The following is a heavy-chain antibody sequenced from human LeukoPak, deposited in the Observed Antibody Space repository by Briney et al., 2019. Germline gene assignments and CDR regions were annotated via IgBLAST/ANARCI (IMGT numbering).Heavy chain of an antibody. Sequence: GASVKVSCKASGGTFSSYAISWVRQAPGQGLEWMGGIIPIFGTANYAQKLQGRVTMTTDTSTSTAYMELRSLRSDDTAVYYCARETYYYDSSGYYGYYYGMDVWGQGTTVTVSS. CDR1: GGTFSSYA. J-gene: IGHJ6*02. D-gene: IGHD3-22*01. CDR3: ARETYYYDSSGYYGYYYGMDV. CDR2: IIPIFGTA. V-gene: IGHV1-69*05.